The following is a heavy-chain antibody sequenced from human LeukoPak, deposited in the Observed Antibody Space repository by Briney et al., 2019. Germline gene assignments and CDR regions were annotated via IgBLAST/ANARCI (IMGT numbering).Heavy chain of an antibody. Sequence: AGVKVSREPSGYTFTVYYMHWVTQAPEQGLVGVGWINPNSGGTNHTQMLQGRVTITRDTSLSTAYMDMRRLRSDDTAVYFCVRDSFEVAGPTPYMEVCGEGATGTVSS. V-gene: IGHV1-2*02. CDR2: INPNSGGT. CDR1: GYTFTVYY. CDR3: VRDSFEVAGPTPYMEV. D-gene: IGHD6-19*01. J-gene: IGHJ6*03.